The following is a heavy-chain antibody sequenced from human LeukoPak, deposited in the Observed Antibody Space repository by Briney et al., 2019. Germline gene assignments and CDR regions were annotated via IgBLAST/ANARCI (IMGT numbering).Heavy chain of an antibody. D-gene: IGHD3-3*01. CDR3: AKDLGYDFWSGYGMDV. J-gene: IGHJ6*02. Sequence: GGSLRLSCAASGFTFSSYGTHWVRQAPGKGLEWVAVISYDGSNKYYADSVKGRFTISRDNSKNTLYLQMNSLRAEDTAVYYCAKDLGYDFWSGYGMDVWGQGTTVTVSS. CDR2: ISYDGSNK. CDR1: GFTFSSYG. V-gene: IGHV3-30*18.